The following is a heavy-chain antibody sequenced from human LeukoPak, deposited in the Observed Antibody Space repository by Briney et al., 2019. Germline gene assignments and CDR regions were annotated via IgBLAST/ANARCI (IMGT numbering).Heavy chain of an antibody. D-gene: IGHD5-12*01. CDR3: AKSNGYGLIDY. J-gene: IGHJ4*02. V-gene: IGHV4-38-2*02. CDR2: IYHSGST. Sequence: SETLSLTCTVSGYSISSGYYWGWIRQPPGKGLEWIGSIYHSGSTYYNPSLKSRVTISVDTSKNQFSLKLSSVTAADTAVYYCAKSNGYGLIDYWGQGTLVTVSS. CDR1: GYSISSGYY.